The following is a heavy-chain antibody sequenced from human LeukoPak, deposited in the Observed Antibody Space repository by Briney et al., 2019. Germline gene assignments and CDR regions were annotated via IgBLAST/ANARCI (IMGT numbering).Heavy chain of an antibody. CDR3: AREDSAADDAFDI. CDR1: GGSISSGGYY. Sequence: SETLSLTCTVSGGSISSGGYYWSWIRQHPGKGLEWIGYIYYRGSTYYNPSLKSRVIISEDTSKDQFSLKLSSVTAADTAVYYCAREDSAADDAFDIWGQGTMVTVSS. D-gene: IGHD6-13*01. J-gene: IGHJ3*02. V-gene: IGHV4-31*03. CDR2: IYYRGST.